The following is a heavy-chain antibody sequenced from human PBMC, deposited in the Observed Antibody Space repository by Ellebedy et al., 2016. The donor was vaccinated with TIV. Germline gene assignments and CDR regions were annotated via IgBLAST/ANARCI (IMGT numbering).Heavy chain of an antibody. D-gene: IGHD6-19*01. J-gene: IGHJ4*02. CDR1: GYTFSSFF. CDR2: INPSGGST. CDR3: ARGAQWLDY. V-gene: IGHV1-46*04. Sequence: AASVNVSCKASGYTFSSFFMHWVRQAPGQGLEWMGIINPSGGSTTYTQKLQGRVTMTRDTSTRTVYMELSSLRSEDTAVYYCARGAQWLDYWGQGTLVTVSS.